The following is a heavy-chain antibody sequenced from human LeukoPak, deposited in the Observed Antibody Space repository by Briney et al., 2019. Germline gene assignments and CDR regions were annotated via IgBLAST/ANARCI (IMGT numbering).Heavy chain of an antibody. J-gene: IGHJ4*02. CDR2: INGHNGNT. Sequence: ASVKVSCEASGYTFTSYGITWVRQAPGQGLEWMGWINGHNGNTHYAQNLQDRITMTTDTSSTTVYMELRSLKSDDTAVYYCAKAPSAHWPSDYWGQGTLVTVSS. V-gene: IGHV1-18*01. D-gene: IGHD1-1*01. CDR3: AKAPSAHWPSDY. CDR1: GYTFTSYG.